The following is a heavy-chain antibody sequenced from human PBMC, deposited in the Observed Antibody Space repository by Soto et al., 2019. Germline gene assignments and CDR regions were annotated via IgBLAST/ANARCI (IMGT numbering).Heavy chain of an antibody. J-gene: IGHJ4*02. Sequence: ASVKVSWKASGYTFTSYGISWVRQAPGQGLEWMGWISAYNGNTNYAQKLQGRVTMTTDTSTSTAYMELRSLRSDDTAVYYCARGGRYCSGRSCNDYWGQGTLVTVSS. V-gene: IGHV1-18*01. CDR2: ISAYNGNT. CDR3: ARGGRYCSGRSCNDY. CDR1: GYTFTSYG. D-gene: IGHD2-15*01.